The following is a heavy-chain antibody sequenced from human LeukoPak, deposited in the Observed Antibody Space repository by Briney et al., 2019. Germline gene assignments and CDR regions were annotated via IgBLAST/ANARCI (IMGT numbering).Heavy chain of an antibody. D-gene: IGHD5-12*01. CDR3: ARSKSGYRFDY. V-gene: IGHV4-59*01. J-gene: IGHJ4*02. CDR2: IFYRGST. Sequence: PSETLSLTCTVSRDSMIGYYWGWIRQPPGAGLDWVGNIFYRGSTTYNPSLKSRVTISLDMAKSQFSLNLTSVTAADSAIYYCARSKSGYRFDYWSRGTRVIVSS. CDR1: RDSMIGYY.